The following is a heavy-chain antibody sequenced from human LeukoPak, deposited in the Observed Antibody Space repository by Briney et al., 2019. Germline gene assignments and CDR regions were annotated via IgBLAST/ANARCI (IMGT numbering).Heavy chain of an antibody. CDR2: TPYDGNNK. V-gene: IGHV3-30-3*01. CDR3: ARDGNSGCDLTYYYGMDV. J-gene: IGHJ6*04. CDR1: GFSFSSFA. Sequence: GGALRLSCAASGFSFSSFAMHWVRQAPGKGLEWVAVTPYDGNNKYYADSVRGRFTISRDNSKNTLYLEMNSLRAEDTALYYCARDGNSGCDLTYYYGMDVWGEGTTVTVSS. D-gene: IGHD5-12*01.